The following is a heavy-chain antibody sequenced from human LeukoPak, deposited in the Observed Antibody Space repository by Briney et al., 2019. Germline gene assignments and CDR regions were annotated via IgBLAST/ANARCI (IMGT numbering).Heavy chain of an antibody. J-gene: IGHJ6*02. V-gene: IGHV3-66*02. D-gene: IGHD5-18*01. CDR1: GFTVSSNY. CDR3: ARVTKITSYGMDV. Sequence: GGSLRLSCAAPGFTVSSNYMSWVRQAPGKGLEWVSVIYSGGSTYYADSVKGRFTISRDNSKNTLYLQMNSLRAEDTAVYYCARVTKITSYGMDVWGQGTTVTVSS. CDR2: IYSGGST.